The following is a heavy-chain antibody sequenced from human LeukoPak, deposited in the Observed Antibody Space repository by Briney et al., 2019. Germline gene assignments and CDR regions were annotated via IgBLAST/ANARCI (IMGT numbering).Heavy chain of an antibody. J-gene: IGHJ4*02. CDR3: ARFPRDPWRFDY. Sequence: GGSLRLSCAVSGFTFSSDWMTWVRQAPGKGLEWVANIKEDGSESYYVDSVKGRFTISRDNTKNSLYLQMNSLRAEDTAVYYCARFPRDPWRFDYWGQGTLVTVSS. CDR1: GFTFSSDW. CDR2: IKEDGSES. D-gene: IGHD5-12*01. V-gene: IGHV3-7*03.